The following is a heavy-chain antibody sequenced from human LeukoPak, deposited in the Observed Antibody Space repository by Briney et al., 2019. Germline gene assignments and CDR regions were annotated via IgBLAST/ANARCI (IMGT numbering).Heavy chain of an antibody. CDR3: ARDGNSGSAPGFDY. CDR1: GFTFSTYG. J-gene: IGHJ4*02. D-gene: IGHD1-26*01. V-gene: IGHV4-39*07. CDR2: IYYSGST. Sequence: GSLRLSCAASGFTFSTYGMSWVRQPPGKGLEWIGSIYYSGSTYYNPSLKSRVTISVDTSKNQFSLKLSSVTAADTAVYYCARDGNSGSAPGFDYWGQGTLVTVSS.